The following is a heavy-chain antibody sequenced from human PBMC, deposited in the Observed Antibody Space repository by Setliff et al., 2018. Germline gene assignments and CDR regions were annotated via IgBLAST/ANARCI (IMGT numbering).Heavy chain of an antibody. J-gene: IGHJ3*02. D-gene: IGHD3-16*01. CDR3: ARPDVGGLWTSDAFDI. V-gene: IGHV1-8*02. CDR2: INPNSGNT. CDR1: GYSFTNYD. Sequence: ASVKVSCKASGYSFTNYDINRVRQATGQGLEGMGWINPNSGNTDYAQKFQGRVTMTTXXXINTXXXXXXXXXXEDPAVYYCARPDVGGLWTSDAFDIWGQGTMVT.